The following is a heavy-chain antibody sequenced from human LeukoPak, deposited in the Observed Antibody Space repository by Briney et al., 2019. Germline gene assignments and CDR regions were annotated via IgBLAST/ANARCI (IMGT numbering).Heavy chain of an antibody. CDR1: GFTFSSYA. Sequence: GGSLRLSCAASGFTFSSYAMSWVRQAPGKGLEWVSAISGSGSTMYYADSVKGRFTISRDNAKNSLYLQMNSLRAEDTAIYYCASSSWYALDYWGQGTLITVSS. CDR3: ASSSWYALDY. D-gene: IGHD6-13*01. V-gene: IGHV3-23*01. J-gene: IGHJ4*02. CDR2: ISGSGSTM.